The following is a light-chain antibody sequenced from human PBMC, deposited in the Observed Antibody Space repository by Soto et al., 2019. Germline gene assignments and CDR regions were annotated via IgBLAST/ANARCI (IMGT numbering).Light chain of an antibody. V-gene: IGKV3-20*01. CDR3: QQYHCSPVT. CDR1: QSVSSY. CDR2: GAS. Sequence: EIVLTQSPATLSLSPGERAALSCRASQSVSSYLVWYQQKPGQAPRLVIYGASNRAAGIPARFSGSGSGTEFALTVTRLEPEDFAIYYCQQYHCSPVTFGQGTRLEIK. J-gene: IGKJ5*01.